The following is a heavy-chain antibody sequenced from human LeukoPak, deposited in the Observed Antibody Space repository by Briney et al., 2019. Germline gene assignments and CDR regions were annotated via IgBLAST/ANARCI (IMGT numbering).Heavy chain of an antibody. Sequence: PSETLSLTCTGSRGSNNSYYWSWIRQPPAKVLEWIGYTHPSGNTNYSPSLKSRVTISIDTSRNQFSLKLSSVTAADTAVYYCARKAPKKGWFDPWGQGTLVTVSS. CDR1: RGSNNSYY. CDR2: THPSGNT. V-gene: IGHV4-4*09. CDR3: ARKAPKKGWFDP. J-gene: IGHJ5*02.